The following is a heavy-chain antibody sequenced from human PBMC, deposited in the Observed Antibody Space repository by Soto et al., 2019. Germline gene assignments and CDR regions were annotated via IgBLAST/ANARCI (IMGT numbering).Heavy chain of an antibody. CDR1: GGTFTTYP. V-gene: IGHV1-69*01. CDR2: IIPMFGTT. CDR3: ARHFTDGDYQY. D-gene: IGHD4-17*01. Sequence: QVQLVQSGAEVKKPGSSVKVSCKASGGTFTTYPINWVRQAPGQGLEWMGGIIPMFGTTNYAQKFQGRVTITADESTSTAYMELSSLRSEDTAMYYCARHFTDGDYQYWGQGTLVTVSS. J-gene: IGHJ4*02.